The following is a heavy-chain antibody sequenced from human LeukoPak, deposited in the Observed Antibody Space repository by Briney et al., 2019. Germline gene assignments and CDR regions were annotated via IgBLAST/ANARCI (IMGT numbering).Heavy chain of an antibody. D-gene: IGHD3-22*01. Sequence: SQTLTLTCTVSGGSISSYYWSWIRQPAGKGLEWIGRIYTSGSTTYNPSLKSRVTISVDKSKNQFSLKLSSVTAADTAVYYCVGSGYYYAEYFQHWGQGTLVTVSS. CDR1: GGSISSYY. V-gene: IGHV4-4*07. J-gene: IGHJ1*01. CDR2: IYTSGST. CDR3: VGSGYYYAEYFQH.